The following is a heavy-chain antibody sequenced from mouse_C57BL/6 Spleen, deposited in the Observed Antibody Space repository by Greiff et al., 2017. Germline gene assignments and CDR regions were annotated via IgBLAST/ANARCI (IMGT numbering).Heavy chain of an antibody. J-gene: IGHJ3*01. CDR2: IYPRDGST. CDR3: ARRGGANWSWFAY. D-gene: IGHD4-1*02. V-gene: IGHV1-85*01. Sequence: QVQLQQSGPELVKPGASVKLSCKASGYTFTSYDINWVKQRPGQGLEWIGWIYPRDGSTKYNEKFKGKATLTVDTSSSTAYRELHSLTAEDSAVYFGARRGGANWSWFAYWGQGTLVTVSA. CDR1: GYTFTSYD.